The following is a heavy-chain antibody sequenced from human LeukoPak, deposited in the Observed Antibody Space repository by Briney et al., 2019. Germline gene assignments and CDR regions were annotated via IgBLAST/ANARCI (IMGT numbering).Heavy chain of an antibody. CDR3: AKRRGLELLYYYYMDV. Sequence: GGSLRLSCAASGFTFSSYAMTWVRQAPGKGLEWVSSISGSGGSTYYADSVKGRFTISRDNSKNTLYLQMNSLRAENTAVYYCAKRRGLELLYYYYMDVWGKGTTVTVSS. CDR2: ISGSGGST. D-gene: IGHD1-7*01. CDR1: GFTFSSYA. J-gene: IGHJ6*03. V-gene: IGHV3-23*01.